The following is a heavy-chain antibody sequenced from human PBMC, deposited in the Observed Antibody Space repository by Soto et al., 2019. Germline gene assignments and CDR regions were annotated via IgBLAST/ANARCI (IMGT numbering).Heavy chain of an antibody. D-gene: IGHD3-22*01. CDR3: ARLDDTNGFYTRLDY. CDR2: LYNRGST. J-gene: IGHJ4*02. CDR1: GVSIGSYY. V-gene: IGHV4-59*01. Sequence: SETLSLTCSVSGVSIGSYYWNWIRQPPGKGLEWIGYLYNRGSTNYNPSLNGRVTISVDTSKNEFSLKLRSVTAADTAVYYCARLDDTNGFYTRLDYWGRGALVTVSS.